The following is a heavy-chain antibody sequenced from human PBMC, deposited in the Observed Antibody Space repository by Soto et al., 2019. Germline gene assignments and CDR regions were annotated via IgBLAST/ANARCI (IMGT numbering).Heavy chain of an antibody. J-gene: IGHJ4*02. V-gene: IGHV1-3*01. CDR1: GYTFTGYA. CDR3: ACAVAVPAELAD. Sequence: QVQLVQSGAEAKKPGASVKVSCKASGYTFTGYAMHWVRQAPGQRLEWMGWINAGNGNTKYSQKFQGRVTITKDTCASTAYMERSCLRSEDKAVYCCACAVAVPAELADWGRGTLVTVSS. D-gene: IGHD6-19*01. CDR2: INAGNGNT.